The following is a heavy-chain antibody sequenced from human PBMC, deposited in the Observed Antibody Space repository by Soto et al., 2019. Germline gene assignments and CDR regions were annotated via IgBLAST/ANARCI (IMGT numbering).Heavy chain of an antibody. CDR2: SKNKADSYTT. CDR3: TVWGSGNDFGAA. V-gene: IGHV3-72*01. Sequence: VQLVESGGGLVQPGESLRRSCAASGFTFGDHYMDWVRQAPGKGLEWVGRSKNKADSYTTEYAASVKGRFTISRDGSKNSLFLQMNSLKTEDTAVYYCTVWGSGNDFGAAWGQGILVTVSS. J-gene: IGHJ4*02. D-gene: IGHD3-10*01. CDR1: GFTFGDHY.